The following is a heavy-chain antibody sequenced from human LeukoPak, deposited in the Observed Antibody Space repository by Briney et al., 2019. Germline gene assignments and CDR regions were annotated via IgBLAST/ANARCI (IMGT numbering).Heavy chain of an antibody. Sequence: PGGSLRLSCAASGFTFKNYGIHWVRQAPGKGLEWVAIIWFDGSKNNYADPVKGRFTISRDNSKNTAFLQLDSLRAEDTAVYYCARYNTGTIDFWGQGTPVTVSS. V-gene: IGHV3-33*01. CDR2: IWFDGSKN. J-gene: IGHJ4*02. D-gene: IGHD1-1*01. CDR3: ARYNTGTIDF. CDR1: GFTFKNYG.